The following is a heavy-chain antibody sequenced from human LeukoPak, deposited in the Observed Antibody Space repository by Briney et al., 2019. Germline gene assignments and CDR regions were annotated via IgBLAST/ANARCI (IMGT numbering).Heavy chain of an antibody. V-gene: IGHV3-13*01. CDR3: ARGRNYYGSGSQYGNWFDP. CDR1: GFTFSSYD. Sequence: GGSLRLSCAASGFTFSSYDMHWVRQATGKGLEWVSAIGTAGDTYYPGSVKGRSTISRENAKNSLYLQMNSLRAGDTAVYYCARGRNYYGSGSQYGNWFDPWGQGTLVTVSS. J-gene: IGHJ5*02. CDR2: IGTAGDT. D-gene: IGHD3-10*01.